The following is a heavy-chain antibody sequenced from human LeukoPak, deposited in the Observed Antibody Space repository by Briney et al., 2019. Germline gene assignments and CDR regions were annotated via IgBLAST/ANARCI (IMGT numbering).Heavy chain of an antibody. CDR2: LYDDGRM. Sequence: GGSLRLSCAASGFTFSNYGTHWVRQAPGKGLECVSILYDDGRMSYADSVKGRFTISRDNSKNTLYLQMKSLRAEDTAVYYCARGGVENSFDYWGQGTLVTVSS. CDR1: GFTFSNYG. J-gene: IGHJ4*02. CDR3: ARGGVENSFDY. D-gene: IGHD3-10*01. V-gene: IGHV3-66*01.